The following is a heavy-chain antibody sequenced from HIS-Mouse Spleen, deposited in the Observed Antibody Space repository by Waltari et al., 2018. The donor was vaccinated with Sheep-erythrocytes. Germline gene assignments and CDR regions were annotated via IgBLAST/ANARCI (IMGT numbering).Heavy chain of an antibody. CDR3: ARPGGGDDAFDI. CDR1: GGSISSSSYY. V-gene: IGHV4-39*01. J-gene: IGHJ3*02. D-gene: IGHD2-21*01. Sequence: QLQLQESGPGLVKPSETLSLTCTVSGGSISSSSYYWGWIRQPPGKGLEWIGSIYYSASTYYNPSLKSRVTISVDTSKNQFSLKLSSVTAADTAVYYCARPGGGDDAFDIWGQGTMVTVSS. CDR2: IYYSAST.